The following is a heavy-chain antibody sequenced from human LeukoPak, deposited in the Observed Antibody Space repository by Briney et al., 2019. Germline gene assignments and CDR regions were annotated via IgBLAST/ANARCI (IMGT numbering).Heavy chain of an antibody. CDR2: IYYSGST. CDR3: ARHRGYCSSTSCSYNWFDP. Sequence: PSATLSLTCTVSGGSISSYYWTWIRQPPGKGLEWIGYIYYSGSTKYNPSLKSRVTMSVDTSKNRFSLKLSSVTAADTAVYYCARHRGYCSSTSCSYNWFDPWGQGTLVTVSS. V-gene: IGHV4-59*08. D-gene: IGHD2-2*03. CDR1: GGSISSYY. J-gene: IGHJ5*02.